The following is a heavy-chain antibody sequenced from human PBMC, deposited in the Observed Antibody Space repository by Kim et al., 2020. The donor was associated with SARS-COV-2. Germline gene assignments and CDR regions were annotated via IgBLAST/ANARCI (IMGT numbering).Heavy chain of an antibody. D-gene: IGHD5-18*01. V-gene: IGHV4-59*01. CDR3: ARGRGYSDY. Sequence: SETLSLTCTVSGGSISSYYWSWIRQPPGKGLEWIGYIYYSGSTNYNPSLKSRVTISVDTSKNQFSLKLSSVTAADTAVYYCARGRGYSDYWGQGTLVTVSS. CDR2: IYYSGST. J-gene: IGHJ4*02. CDR1: GGSISSYY.